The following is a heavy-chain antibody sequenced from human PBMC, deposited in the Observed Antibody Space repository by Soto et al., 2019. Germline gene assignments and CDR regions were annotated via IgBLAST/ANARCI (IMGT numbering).Heavy chain of an antibody. CDR1: GFTFSSYW. CDR2: INSDGSST. V-gene: IGHV3-74*01. CDR3: ARPPYCGGDCYYNWFDP. D-gene: IGHD2-21*02. Sequence: GSLRLSCAASGFTFSSYWMHWVRQAPGKGLVWVSRINSDGSSTSYADSVKGRFTISRDNAKNTLYLQMNSLRAEDTAVYYCARPPYCGGDCYYNWFDPWGQGTLVTVSS. J-gene: IGHJ5*02.